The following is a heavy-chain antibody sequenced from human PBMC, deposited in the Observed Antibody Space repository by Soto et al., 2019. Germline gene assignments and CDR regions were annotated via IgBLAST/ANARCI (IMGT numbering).Heavy chain of an antibody. J-gene: IGHJ5*02. CDR3: AKEAYSSGWPLEYYWFDP. V-gene: IGHV3-30*18. Sequence: PEGSLRLSCAASGFTFSIYGIHRVRQAPGKGLEWVAVISYDGSNKYYADSVKGRFTISRDNSKNTLYLQMNSLRAEDTAVYYCAKEAYSSGWPLEYYWFDPWGQGTLVTVSS. D-gene: IGHD6-19*01. CDR2: ISYDGSNK. CDR1: GFTFSIYG.